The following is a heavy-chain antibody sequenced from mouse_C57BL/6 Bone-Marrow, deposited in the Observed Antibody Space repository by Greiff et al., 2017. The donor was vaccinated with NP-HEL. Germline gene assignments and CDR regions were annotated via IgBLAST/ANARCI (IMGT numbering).Heavy chain of an antibody. CDR1: GYTFTSYW. D-gene: IGHD2-5*01. Sequence: QVQLHQPGAELVKPGASVKVSCKASGYTFTSYWMHWVKQRPGQGLEWIGRIHPSDSDTTYNQKFKGKAPLTVDKSSSTAYMQLSSLTSEDSAVYYGAEFYYSNKGGYVDCWGQGTTLTVAS. V-gene: IGHV1-74*01. CDR3: AEFYYSNKGGYVDC. CDR2: IHPSDSDT. J-gene: IGHJ2*01.